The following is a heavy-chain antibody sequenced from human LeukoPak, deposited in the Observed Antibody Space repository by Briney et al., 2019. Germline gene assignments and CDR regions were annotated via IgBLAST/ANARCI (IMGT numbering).Heavy chain of an antibody. D-gene: IGHD2-15*01. CDR2: IDFNSGGT. V-gene: IGHV1-2*02. Sequence: ASVKVSCKASGYTFTGYYIHWMRQAPGQGPEWMAWIDFNSGGTNYAQKFQGRVTMTRDMRISTVYMELSRLRFDDTAVYYCAREYLSSPRGAFDIWGQGTMVTVSS. CDR1: GYTFTGYY. J-gene: IGHJ3*02. CDR3: AREYLSSPRGAFDI.